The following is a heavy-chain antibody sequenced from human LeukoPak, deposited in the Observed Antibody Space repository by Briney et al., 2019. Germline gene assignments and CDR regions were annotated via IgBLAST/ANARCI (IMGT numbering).Heavy chain of an antibody. V-gene: IGHV4-39*01. J-gene: IGHJ4*02. CDR2: LFYSGST. CDR3: ARQSGGATVTTIFDY. CDR1: GDSITSSSDY. D-gene: IGHD4-17*01. Sequence: PSETLTLTCTVSGDSITSSSDYWGWIRQPPGKGLEWIVSLFYSGSTSYNPSLKSRVTISVDTSKNQFSLKLSSVTAADTAVYYCARQSGGATVTTIFDYWGQGTLVTVSS.